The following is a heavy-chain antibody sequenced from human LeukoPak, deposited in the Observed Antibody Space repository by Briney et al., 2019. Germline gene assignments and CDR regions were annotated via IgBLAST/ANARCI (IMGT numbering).Heavy chain of an antibody. V-gene: IGHV4-38-2*02. D-gene: IGHD6-6*01. Sequence: SETLSLTCTVSGYSISSGYYWGWIRQPPGKGLEWIGSIYHSGGTYYNPSLKSRVTISVDTSKNQFSLKLSSVTAADTAVYYCARDGYSSSSGAGWFDPWGQGTLVTVSS. CDR1: GYSISSGYY. J-gene: IGHJ5*02. CDR3: ARDGYSSSSGAGWFDP. CDR2: IYHSGGT.